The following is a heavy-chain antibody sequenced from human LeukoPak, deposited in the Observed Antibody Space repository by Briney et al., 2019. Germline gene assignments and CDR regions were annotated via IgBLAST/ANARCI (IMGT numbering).Heavy chain of an antibody. Sequence: ASVKVSCKASGYTFTSYSISWVRQAPGQGLEWMGWISAYNGNTNYAQELQGRVTMTTDTSTSTAYMELRSLRSDDTAVYYCARDHRRGSSGMDVWGKGTTVTVSS. V-gene: IGHV1-18*04. J-gene: IGHJ6*04. CDR3: ARDHRRGSSGMDV. CDR2: ISAYNGNT. D-gene: IGHD5-24*01. CDR1: GYTFTSYS.